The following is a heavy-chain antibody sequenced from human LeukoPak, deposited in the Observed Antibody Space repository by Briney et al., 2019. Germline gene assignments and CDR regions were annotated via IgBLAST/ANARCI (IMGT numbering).Heavy chain of an antibody. CDR3: ARTPSSTSWPYGMDV. D-gene: IGHD2-2*01. CDR1: GFTFSSYE. J-gene: IGHJ6*02. V-gene: IGHV3-48*03. Sequence: GGSLRLSCAASGFTFSSYEMNWVRQAPGKGLEWVSYISSSGSTIYYADSVKGRFTISRDNAKNSLYLQMNSLRAEDTAVYYCARTPSSTSWPYGMDVWGQGTTVTVSS. CDR2: ISSSGSTI.